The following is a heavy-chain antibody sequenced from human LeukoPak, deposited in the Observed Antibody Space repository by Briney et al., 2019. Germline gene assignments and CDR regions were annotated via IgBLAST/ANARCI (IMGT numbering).Heavy chain of an antibody. D-gene: IGHD3-22*01. V-gene: IGHV4-59*01. CDR3: ARVAIPYDISPYYDGYMDV. Sequence: SETLSLTCAVSGGSISGYYWSWIRQSPDKGLEWIGYIYYSGSTNYNPSLQSRVTISVDTSKNQFSLKLSSVTAADTAVYYCARVAIPYDISPYYDGYMDVWGKGTTVTVSS. CDR2: IYYSGST. J-gene: IGHJ6*03. CDR1: GGSISGYY.